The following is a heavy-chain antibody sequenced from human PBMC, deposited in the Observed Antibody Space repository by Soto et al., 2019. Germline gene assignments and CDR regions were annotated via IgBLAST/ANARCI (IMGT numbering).Heavy chain of an antibody. CDR1: GFTFSSYG. Sequence: GGSLRLSCAASGFTFSSYGMHWVRQAPGKGLEWVAVIWYDGSNKYYADSVKGRFTISRDNSKNTLYLQMNSLRAEDTAVSYCARDSFITMIVVGVFDLWGEGTMVTVS. CDR2: IWYDGSNK. V-gene: IGHV3-33*01. D-gene: IGHD3-22*01. CDR3: ARDSFITMIVVGVFDL. J-gene: IGHJ3*01.